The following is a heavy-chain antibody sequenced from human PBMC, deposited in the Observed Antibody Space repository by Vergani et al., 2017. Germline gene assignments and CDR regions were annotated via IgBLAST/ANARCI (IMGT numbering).Heavy chain of an antibody. CDR2: ISSSSSTI. CDR3: ASESTVTICDYGGFDY. D-gene: IGHD4-17*01. J-gene: IGHJ4*02. Sequence: EVQLVESGGGLVQPGGSLRLSCAASGFTFSSYSMNWVRQAPGKGLEWVSYISSSSSTIYYADSVKGRFTISRDNAKNSLYLQMNSLRAEDTAVYYCASESTVTICDYGGFDYWGQGTLVTVSS. CDR1: GFTFSSYS. V-gene: IGHV3-48*01.